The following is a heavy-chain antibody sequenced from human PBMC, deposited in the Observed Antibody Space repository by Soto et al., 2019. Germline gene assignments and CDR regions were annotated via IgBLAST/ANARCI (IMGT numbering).Heavy chain of an antibody. V-gene: IGHV3-7*01. J-gene: IGHJ5*02. D-gene: IGHD3-22*01. CDR3: ATHNFDNLCAGFS. CDR2: IKQDGSEK. CDR1: GFTFNPYW. Sequence: GGSLRLSCAASGFTFNPYWMAWVRQAPGKGLEWVSNIKQDGSEKYYVDSVKGRFTISRDNAKNSVYLQMNSLRAEDTAVYYCATHNFDNLCAGFSWGQGTLVTVSS.